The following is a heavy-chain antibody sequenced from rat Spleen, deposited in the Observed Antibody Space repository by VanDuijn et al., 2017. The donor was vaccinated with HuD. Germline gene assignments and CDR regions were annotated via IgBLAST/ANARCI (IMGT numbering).Heavy chain of an antibody. J-gene: IGHJ4*01. CDR2: IWTGGST. V-gene: IGHV2-30*01. Sequence: QVQLKESGPGLVQPSQTLSLTCTVSGFSLTSYNVHWVRQPTGKGLEWMGVIWTGGSTDYNSALKSRLSISRDTSKSQVFLKMNSLQAEDTGTYYCARHLREASGVMDAWGQGASVTVSS. CDR1: GFSLTSYN. CDR3: ARHLREASGVMDA. D-gene: IGHD4-3*01.